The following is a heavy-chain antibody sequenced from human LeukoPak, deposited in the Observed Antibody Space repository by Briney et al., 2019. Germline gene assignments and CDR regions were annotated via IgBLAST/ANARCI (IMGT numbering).Heavy chain of an antibody. CDR3: VKLALLYSRPGDYFDS. D-gene: IGHD3-22*01. V-gene: IGHV3-33*03. Sequence: PGKSLRLSCAASGFTFSNYAMHWGRQPPAKGLEWVGVIWYDARTTDYEDSVKGRFTISRDTSNNTLYLQMNSLRVGDTAIFFCVKLALLYSRPGDYFDSWGRGTLVTVSS. CDR1: GFTFSNYA. J-gene: IGHJ4*02. CDR2: IWYDARTT.